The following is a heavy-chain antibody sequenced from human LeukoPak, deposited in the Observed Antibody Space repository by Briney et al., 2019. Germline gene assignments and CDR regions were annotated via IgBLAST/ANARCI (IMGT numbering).Heavy chain of an antibody. CDR1: GGSISSSSYY. J-gene: IGHJ4*02. CDR3: ARSERQWEVLGFDY. Sequence: SETLSLTCTVSGGSISSSSYYWRWIRQPPGKGLEWNGYIYYSGSTNYNPSLKSRVTISVDTSKNQFSLKLSSVTAADTAVYYCARSERQWEVLGFDYWGQGTLVTVSS. CDR2: IYYSGST. D-gene: IGHD1-26*01. V-gene: IGHV4-61*01.